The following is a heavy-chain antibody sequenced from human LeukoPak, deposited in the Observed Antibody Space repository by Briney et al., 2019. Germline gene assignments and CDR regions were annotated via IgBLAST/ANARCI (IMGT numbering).Heavy chain of an antibody. CDR1: GFTFSNYD. CDR2: MSYDGSNR. V-gene: IGHV3-30*10. Sequence: HPGGSLRLSCAASGFTFSNYDMHWVRQAPGKGLEWVAVMSYDGSNRYYTDSVKGRFTISGDNSKNTLYLQMNSLTTEDTAVYYCARDGSDWGQGTLVTVSS. J-gene: IGHJ4*02. CDR3: ARDGSD.